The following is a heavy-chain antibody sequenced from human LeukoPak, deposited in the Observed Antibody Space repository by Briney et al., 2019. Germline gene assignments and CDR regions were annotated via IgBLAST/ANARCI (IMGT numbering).Heavy chain of an antibody. CDR3: VRRGGSDGWGAFDI. D-gene: IGHD5-24*01. Sequence: GRSLRLSCAASGFTFSSYAMHWVRQAPGKGLEWVAVISYDGSNKYYADSVKGRFTISRDNSKNTLYLQMNSLSREDTAMYYCVRRGGSDGWGAFDIWGQGTVVTVSS. V-gene: IGHV3-30*04. CDR1: GFTFSSYA. J-gene: IGHJ3*02. CDR2: ISYDGSNK.